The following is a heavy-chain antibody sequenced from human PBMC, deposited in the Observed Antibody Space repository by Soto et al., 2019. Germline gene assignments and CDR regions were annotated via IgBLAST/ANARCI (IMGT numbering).Heavy chain of an antibody. CDR1: GYTFTGYY. CDR3: AREEAAAGYYYYGMDV. V-gene: IGHV1-69*13. Sequence: GGSVKVSCKASGYTFTGYYMNWVRQAPGQGLEWMGGIIPIFGTAKYAQKFQGRVTITADESTSTAYMELSSLRSEDTAVYYCAREEAAAGYYYYGMDVWGQGTTVTVSS. CDR2: IIPIFGTA. D-gene: IGHD6-13*01. J-gene: IGHJ6*02.